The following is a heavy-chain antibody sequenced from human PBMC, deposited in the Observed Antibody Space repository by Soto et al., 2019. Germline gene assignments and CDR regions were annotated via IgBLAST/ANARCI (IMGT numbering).Heavy chain of an antibody. J-gene: IGHJ6*02. Sequence: EVQLVESGGGLVQPGGSLRLSCAASGFTVSSNYMSWVRQAPGKGLEWVSVIYSGGSTYYADSVKGRFTISRDNSKNTLYLQMNGLRAEDTAVYYCARDSRLSSSLSGPNFSSCGMDVCGQGTAFTDSS. V-gene: IGHV3-66*01. CDR3: ARDSRLSSSLSGPNFSSCGMDV. D-gene: IGHD6-13*01. CDR1: GFTVSSNY. CDR2: IYSGGST.